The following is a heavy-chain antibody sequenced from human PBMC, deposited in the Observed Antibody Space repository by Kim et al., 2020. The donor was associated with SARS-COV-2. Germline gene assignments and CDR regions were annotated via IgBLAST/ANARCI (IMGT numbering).Heavy chain of an antibody. V-gene: IGHV3-74*01. D-gene: IGHD3-22*01. J-gene: IGHJ4*02. CDR3: AKVSTMIVVRD. CDR1: GFTFSRYW. Sequence: GGSLRLSCAASGFTFSRYWMHWVRQAPGKGLVWVSRINSDGSSTNYADSVKGRFTISRDNAKNTLYLQMNRLRAEDTAVYYCAKVSTMIVVRDWGQGTLGTVSS. CDR2: INSDGSST.